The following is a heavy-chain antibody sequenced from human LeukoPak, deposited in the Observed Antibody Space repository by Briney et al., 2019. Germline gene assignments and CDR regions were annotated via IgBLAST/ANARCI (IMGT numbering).Heavy chain of an antibody. J-gene: IGHJ3*01. CDR1: GFTFSTYG. CDR3: ARDQTYSSSWYYAFDL. D-gene: IGHD6-13*01. V-gene: IGHV3-23*01. CDR2: IYGSGDST. Sequence: GGSLRLSCAASGFTFSTYGMSWVRQTPQKGLEWVSAIYGSGDSTYYPDSVKGRFTISRDNSKNTLYLQMNSLRVEDTAIYYCARDQTYSSSWYYAFDLWGQGTMVTVSS.